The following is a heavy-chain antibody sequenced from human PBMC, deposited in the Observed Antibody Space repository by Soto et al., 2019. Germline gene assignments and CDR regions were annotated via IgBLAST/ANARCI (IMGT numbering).Heavy chain of an antibody. Sequence: GGSLRLSCAASGFTFSSYSMNWVRQAPGKGLEWVSSISSSSSYIYYADSVKGRFTISRDNAKNSLYLQMNSLRAEDTAVYYCARGTVGYCSSTSCSNYYYGMDVWGQGTTVTVSS. CDR2: ISSSSSYI. CDR3: ARGTVGYCSSTSCSNYYYGMDV. J-gene: IGHJ6*02. D-gene: IGHD2-2*01. CDR1: GFTFSSYS. V-gene: IGHV3-21*01.